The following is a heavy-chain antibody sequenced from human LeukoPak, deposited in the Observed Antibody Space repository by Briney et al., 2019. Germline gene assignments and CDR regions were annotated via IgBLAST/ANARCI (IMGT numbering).Heavy chain of an antibody. J-gene: IGHJ4*02. D-gene: IGHD2-21*02. CDR1: GFTVSSNY. Sequence: GGSLRLSCAASGFTVSSNYMSWVRQAPGKGLEWVSVIYSGGSTYYADSVKGRFTISRDNSKNTLYLQMNSLRAEDTAVYYCAKVGVVTAHYYFDYWGQGTLVTVSS. V-gene: IGHV3-53*01. CDR3: AKVGVVTAHYYFDY. CDR2: IYSGGST.